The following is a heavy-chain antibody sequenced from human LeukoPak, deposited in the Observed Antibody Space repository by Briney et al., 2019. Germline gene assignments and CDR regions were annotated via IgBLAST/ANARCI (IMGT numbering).Heavy chain of an antibody. J-gene: IGHJ4*02. CDR3: ARGFYSSYYYFDY. V-gene: IGHV3-20*04. CDR1: GFTFDDYG. D-gene: IGHD6-6*01. CDR2: INWNGGST. Sequence: WGSLRLSCAASGFTFDDYGMSWVGQAPGKGLEWVSGINWNGGSTGYADSVKGRFTISRDNAKNSLYLQMNSLRAEDTALYYCARGFYSSYYYFDYWGQGTLVTVSS.